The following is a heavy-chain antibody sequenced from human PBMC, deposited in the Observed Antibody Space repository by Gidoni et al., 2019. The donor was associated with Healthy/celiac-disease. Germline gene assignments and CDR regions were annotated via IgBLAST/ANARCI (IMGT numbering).Heavy chain of an antibody. CDR2: ISSSSSYI. CDR1: GFTFSSYS. J-gene: IGHJ5*02. V-gene: IGHV3-21*01. D-gene: IGHD3-10*01. CDR3: ARESTGYYGSGSYGFDP. Sequence: EVQLVESGGGLVKPGGSLRLSCAASGFTFSSYSMNWVRQAPGKGLEWVSSISSSSSYIYYADSVKGRFTISRDNAKNSLYLQMNSLRAEDTAVYYCARESTGYYGSGSYGFDPWGQGTLVTVSS.